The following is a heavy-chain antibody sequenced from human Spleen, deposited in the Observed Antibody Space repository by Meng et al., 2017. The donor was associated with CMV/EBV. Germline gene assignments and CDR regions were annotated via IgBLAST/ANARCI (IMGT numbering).Heavy chain of an antibody. CDR2: IRYDGSNK. V-gene: IGHV3-30*02. CDR3: AKDLMHDFWSGSYGMDV. J-gene: IGHJ6*02. D-gene: IGHD3-3*01. CDR1: GFTFDTYG. Sequence: GESLKISCAASGFTFDTYGMHWVRQAPGKGLEWVAFIRYDGSNKYYADSVKGRFTISRDNSKNTLYLQMNSLRAEDTAVYYCAKDLMHDFWSGSYGMDVWGQGTTVTVSS.